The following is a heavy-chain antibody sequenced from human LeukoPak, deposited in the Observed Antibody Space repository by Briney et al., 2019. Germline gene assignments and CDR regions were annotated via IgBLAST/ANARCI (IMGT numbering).Heavy chain of an antibody. Sequence: GGFLRLSCAASGFTFSSYGMHWVRQAPGKGLEWVAVIWYDGSNKYYADSVKGRFTISRDNSKNTLYLRMNSLRAEDTAVYYCAKESGRAVADGDDAFDIWGQGTMVTVSS. V-gene: IGHV3-33*06. CDR1: GFTFSSYG. D-gene: IGHD6-19*01. J-gene: IGHJ3*02. CDR3: AKESGRAVADGDDAFDI. CDR2: IWYDGSNK.